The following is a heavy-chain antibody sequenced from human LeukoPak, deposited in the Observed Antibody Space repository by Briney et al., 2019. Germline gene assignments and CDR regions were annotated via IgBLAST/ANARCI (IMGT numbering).Heavy chain of an antibody. V-gene: IGHV3-21*01. Sequence: KTGGSLRLSCAASGFTFSSSSMNWVRQAPGKGLEWVSSISSSGTCIYYADSLKGRFTISRDNAKNSLYLQMNSLRAEDTAVYYCASAPSGTMTWGQGTLVTVSS. CDR1: GFTFSSSS. D-gene: IGHD1-7*01. J-gene: IGHJ5*02. CDR2: ISSSGTCI. CDR3: ASAPSGTMT.